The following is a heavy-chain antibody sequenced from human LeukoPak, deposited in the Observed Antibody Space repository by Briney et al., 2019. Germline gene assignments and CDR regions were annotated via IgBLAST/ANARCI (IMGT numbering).Heavy chain of an antibody. V-gene: IGHV3-7*01. Sequence: QPGGSLRLSCAVSGINFRGYWMAWVRQAPRKGLEWVANMKQDGSEKYYVDSVKGRFTISRDNAKNSLYLEMNSLRVEDTAVYYCARDLGHTGYDLYDYWGQGTLVTVSS. CDR2: MKQDGSEK. CDR3: ARDLGHTGYDLYDY. J-gene: IGHJ4*02. CDR1: GINFRGYW. D-gene: IGHD5-12*01.